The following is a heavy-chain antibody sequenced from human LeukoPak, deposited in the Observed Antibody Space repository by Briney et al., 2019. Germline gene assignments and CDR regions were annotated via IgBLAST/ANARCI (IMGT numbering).Heavy chain of an antibody. CDR1: GFTFSDYY. J-gene: IGHJ4*02. D-gene: IGHD3-9*01. Sequence: GGSLRLSCAASGFTFSDYYMSWIRQAPGKGPEWVSYISSSGSTIYYADSVKGRFTISRDNAKNSLYLQMNSLRAEDTAVYYCATRQGNYDILTGYYLEYYFDYWGQGTLVTVSS. CDR2: ISSSGSTI. V-gene: IGHV3-11*01. CDR3: ATRQGNYDILTGYYLEYYFDY.